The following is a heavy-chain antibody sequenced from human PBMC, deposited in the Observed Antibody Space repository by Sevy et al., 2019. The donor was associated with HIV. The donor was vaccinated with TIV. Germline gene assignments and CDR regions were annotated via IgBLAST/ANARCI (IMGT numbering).Heavy chain of an antibody. V-gene: IGHV3-11*01. J-gene: IGHJ5*02. CDR3: ARENTMIEEPGWFDP. D-gene: IGHD3-22*01. Sequence: GESLKISCAASGFTFSDYYMSWIRQAPGKGLEWVSYISRSGSTINYADSVKGRLTISRDNAKNSLYLQINSLRAEDTAVYYCARENTMIEEPGWFDPWGQGTLVTVSS. CDR1: GFTFSDYY. CDR2: ISRSGSTI.